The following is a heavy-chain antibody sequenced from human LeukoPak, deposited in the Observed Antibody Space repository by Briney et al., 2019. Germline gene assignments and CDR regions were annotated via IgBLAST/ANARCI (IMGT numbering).Heavy chain of an antibody. Sequence: GGFLRLSCAASGFTFSSYSMNWVRQAPGKGLEWVSSISSSSSYIYYADSVKGRFTISRDNAKNSLYLQMNSLRAEDTAVYYCAREHAFGELIDYWGQGTLVTVSS. J-gene: IGHJ4*02. D-gene: IGHD3-10*01. CDR1: GFTFSSYS. V-gene: IGHV3-21*01. CDR3: AREHAFGELIDY. CDR2: ISSSSSYI.